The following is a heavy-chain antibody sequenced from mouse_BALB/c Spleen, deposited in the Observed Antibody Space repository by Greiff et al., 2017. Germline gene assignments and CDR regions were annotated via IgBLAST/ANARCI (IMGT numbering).Heavy chain of an antibody. D-gene: IGHD1-2*01. CDR2: INPSSGYT. Sequence: VQVVESGAELARPGASVKMSCKASGYTFTSYTMHWVKQRPGQGLEWIGYINPSSGYTNYNQKFKDKATLTADKSSSTAYMQLSSLTSEDSAVYYCARGGLLRLLYAMDYWGQGTSVTVSS. V-gene: IGHV1-4*01. J-gene: IGHJ4*01. CDR1: GYTFTSYT. CDR3: ARGGLLRLLYAMDY.